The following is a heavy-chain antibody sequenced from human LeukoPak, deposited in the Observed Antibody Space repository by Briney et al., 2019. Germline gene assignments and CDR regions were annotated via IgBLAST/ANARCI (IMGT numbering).Heavy chain of an antibody. CDR3: AREITTNGGRYFDY. V-gene: IGHV3-74*01. D-gene: IGHD7-27*01. J-gene: IGHJ4*02. Sequence: PGGSLRLSCAASGFTFSSYWMHWVRHAPGKGLVWVSRINTDGSSTNYADSVKGRFTMSRDNAKNTLYLQMNSLRAEDTAVYSCAREITTNGGRYFDYWGQGTLVTVSS. CDR2: INTDGSST. CDR1: GFTFSSYW.